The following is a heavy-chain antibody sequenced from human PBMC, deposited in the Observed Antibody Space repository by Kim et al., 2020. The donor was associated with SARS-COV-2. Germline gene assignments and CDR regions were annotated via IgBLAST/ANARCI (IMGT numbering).Heavy chain of an antibody. CDR2: IWYDGSNK. D-gene: IGHD3-16*02. CDR1: GFTFSSYG. Sequence: GGSLRLSCAASGFTFSSYGMHWVRQAPGKGLEWVAVIWYDGSNKYYADSVKGRFTISRDNSKNTLYLQMNSLRAEDTAVYYCAKDGSPSFGGVTVLGYWGQGTLVTVSS. V-gene: IGHV3-33*06. J-gene: IGHJ4*02. CDR3: AKDGSPSFGGVTVLGY.